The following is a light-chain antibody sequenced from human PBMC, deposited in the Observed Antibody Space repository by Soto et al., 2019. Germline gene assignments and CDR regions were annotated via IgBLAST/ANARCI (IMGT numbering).Light chain of an antibody. J-gene: IGLJ2*01. CDR2: EVS. CDR1: SSDVGGYNY. CDR3: SSYTSYHTGV. Sequence: QSALTQPASVSGSPGQLITISCTGSSSDVGGYNYVSWYQQHPGKAPQVLIYEVSNRPSGVSNRFSGSKSGNTASLTISGLQADDEADYYCSSYTSYHTGVCGGGTKLTVL. V-gene: IGLV2-14*01.